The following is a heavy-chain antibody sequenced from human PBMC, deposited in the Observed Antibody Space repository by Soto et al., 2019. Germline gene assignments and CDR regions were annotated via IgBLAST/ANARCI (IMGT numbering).Heavy chain of an antibody. D-gene: IGHD2-2*01. CDR3: ARVPDR. Sequence: QVQLQESGSGLVKPSQSLSLTCAVSGGPISSGGYSWSWIRQPPGKGLEWIGYIYHSGSTYYTPSLKSRVTISVDRSKNQFSLKLSSVTAADTAVYYCARVPDRWGQGTLFTVSS. CDR2: IYHSGST. J-gene: IGHJ5*02. V-gene: IGHV4-30-2*01. CDR1: GGPISSGGYS.